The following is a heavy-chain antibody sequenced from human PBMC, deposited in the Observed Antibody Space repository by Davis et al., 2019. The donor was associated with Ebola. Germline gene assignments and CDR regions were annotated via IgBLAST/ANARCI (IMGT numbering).Heavy chain of an antibody. D-gene: IGHD6-13*01. Sequence: ASVKVSCKVSGYTLTELSMHWVRQAPGKGLEWMGGFDPEDGETIYAQKFQGRVTMTEDTSTDTAYMELSSLRSEDTAVYYCAKGIAAAGILGDAFDIWGQGTMVTVSS. V-gene: IGHV1-24*01. CDR1: GYTLTELS. CDR3: AKGIAAAGILGDAFDI. J-gene: IGHJ3*02. CDR2: FDPEDGET.